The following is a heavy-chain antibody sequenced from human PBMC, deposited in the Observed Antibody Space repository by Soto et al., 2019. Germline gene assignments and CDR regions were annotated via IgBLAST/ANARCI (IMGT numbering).Heavy chain of an antibody. CDR1: GFTFSSHA. D-gene: IGHD3-16*01. J-gene: IGHJ4*02. CDR3: AKDSSPYDYLWGRFDY. V-gene: IGHV3-23*01. CDR2: ISGTGGLT. Sequence: EVQLLESGGGLAQPGGSLRLSCAASGFTFSSHAMSWVRQAPGKGLEWVSVISGTGGLTFYTDSVKGRFTISRDNSKNTLYLRMDSLRAEDTAVYYCAKDSSPYDYLWGRFDYWGRGALVTVSS.